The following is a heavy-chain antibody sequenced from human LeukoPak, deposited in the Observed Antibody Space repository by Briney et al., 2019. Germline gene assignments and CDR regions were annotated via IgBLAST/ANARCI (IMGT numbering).Heavy chain of an antibody. V-gene: IGHV3-21*01. J-gene: IGHJ4*02. D-gene: IGHD5-18*01. CDR3: ASAWIQLFSVDY. Sequence: GRSLRLSCAASGFTFSSYSMNWVRQAPGKGLEWVSSISSSSSYIYYADSVKGRFTISRDNAKNSLYLQMNSLRAEDTAVYYCASAWIQLFSVDYWGQGTLVTVSS. CDR1: GFTFSSYS. CDR2: ISSSSSYI.